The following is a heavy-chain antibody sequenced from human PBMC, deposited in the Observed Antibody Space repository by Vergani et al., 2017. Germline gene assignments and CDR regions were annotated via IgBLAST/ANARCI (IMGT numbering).Heavy chain of an antibody. D-gene: IGHD5-12*01. CDR3: ARLGGYSGYEIPYYFDY. V-gene: IGHV5-51*01. CDR1: GFTFSSYW. Sequence: VQLVESGGGLVQPGGSLRLSCAASGFTFSSYWIGWVRQMPGKGLEWMGIIYPGDSDTRYSPSFQGQVTISADKSISTAYLQWSSLKASDTAMYYCARLGGYSGYEIPYYFDYWGQGTLVTVSS. J-gene: IGHJ4*02. CDR2: IYPGDSDT.